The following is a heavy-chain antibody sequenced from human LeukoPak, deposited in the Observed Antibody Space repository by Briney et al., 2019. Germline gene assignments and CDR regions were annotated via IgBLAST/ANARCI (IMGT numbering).Heavy chain of an antibody. D-gene: IGHD3-22*01. V-gene: IGHV4-59*08. Sequence: PSETLSLTCTVSGGSISSYYWSWIRQPPGKGLEWIGYIYYSGGTNYNPSLKSRVTISVDTSKNQFSLKLSSVTAADTAVYYCARHSYGYYDSSGDDAFDIWGQGTMVTVSS. CDR2: IYYSGGT. CDR1: GGSISSYY. CDR3: ARHSYGYYDSSGDDAFDI. J-gene: IGHJ3*02.